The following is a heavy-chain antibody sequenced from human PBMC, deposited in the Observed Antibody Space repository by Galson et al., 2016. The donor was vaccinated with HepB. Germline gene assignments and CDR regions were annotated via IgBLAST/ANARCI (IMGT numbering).Heavy chain of an antibody. CDR1: GFTFNTYT. D-gene: IGHD7-27*01. J-gene: IGHJ3*02. CDR3: AREKEGFNLGAFDI. Sequence: SLRLSCAASGFTFNTYTMDWVRQAPGKGLEWVSSITSRSNYIYYADSVKGRFTISRDNAKNSLSLQMTNLRAEDTALYYCAREKEGFNLGAFDIWGQGTMVTVSS. V-gene: IGHV3-21*04. CDR2: ITSRSNYI.